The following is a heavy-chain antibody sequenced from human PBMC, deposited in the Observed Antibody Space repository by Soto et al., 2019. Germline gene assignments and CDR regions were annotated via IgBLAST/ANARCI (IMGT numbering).Heavy chain of an antibody. CDR2: IYYSGST. Sequence: QVQLQESGPGLVKSSQTLSLTCTVSGGSISSGGYYWSWIRQHPGKGLEWIGYIYYSGSTYYNPSLKSRVTISVDTSKNQFSLKLSSVTAADTAVYYCARAHHLSDDFWSGYYYFDYWGQGTLVTVSS. D-gene: IGHD3-3*01. CDR3: ARAHHLSDDFWSGYYYFDY. J-gene: IGHJ4*02. CDR1: GGSISSGGYY. V-gene: IGHV4-31*03.